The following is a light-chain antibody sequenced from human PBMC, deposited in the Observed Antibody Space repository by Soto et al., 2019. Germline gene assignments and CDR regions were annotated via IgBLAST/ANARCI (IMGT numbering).Light chain of an antibody. J-gene: IGLJ1*01. Sequence: VLTQPASVSGSPGQSLTSSCTGTSSDVCAYNYVSWYQQHPGNAPKLMIYAVNYRPSGLSNRFSGSKSGITTSLTISGLQAEDEADYYCSSYASTSTAVFGSGTKVTVL. CDR1: SSDVCAYNY. V-gene: IGLV2-14*01. CDR2: AVN. CDR3: SSYASTSTAV.